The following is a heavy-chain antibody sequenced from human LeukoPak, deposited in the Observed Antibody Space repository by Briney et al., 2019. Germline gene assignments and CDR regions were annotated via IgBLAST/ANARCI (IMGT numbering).Heavy chain of an antibody. CDR1: GFTFSSYG. CDR2: ISYDGSNK. CDR3: AKGRTNSDY. J-gene: IGHJ4*02. Sequence: GGSLRLSCAASGFTFSSYGMHWVRQAPGKGLEWVAVISYDGSNKYYADSVKGRFTISRDNSKNTLYLQMNSLRAEDTAVYYCAKGRTNSDYWGQGTLVTVSS. V-gene: IGHV3-30*18. D-gene: IGHD3/OR15-3a*01.